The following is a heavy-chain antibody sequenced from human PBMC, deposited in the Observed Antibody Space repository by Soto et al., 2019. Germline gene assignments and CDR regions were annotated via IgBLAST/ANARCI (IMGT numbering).Heavy chain of an antibody. CDR2: ISVSGTYT. D-gene: IGHD3-10*01. J-gene: IGHJ4*02. Sequence: EVLLLESGGGLVQPGGSLKLSCAASGFTFVSYAMTWVRQAPGKGLEWVSTISVSGTYTYYADSVEGRFTISRDNSKNTLYLQMTGTRAEDTAVYYCAKTAGITMVGGVLDSWGQGNLVTVSS. V-gene: IGHV3-23*01. CDR1: GFTFVSYA. CDR3: AKTAGITMVGGVLDS.